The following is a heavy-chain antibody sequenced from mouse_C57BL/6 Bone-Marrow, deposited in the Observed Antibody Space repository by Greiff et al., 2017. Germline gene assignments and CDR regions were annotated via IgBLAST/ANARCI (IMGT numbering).Heavy chain of an antibody. CDR3: ARYPLYYGSSSYFDY. Sequence: VQLQQPGAELVRPGSSVKLSCKASGYTFTSYWMHWVKQRPIQGLEWIGNIDPSDSETHYNQKFKDKATLTVDKSSSTAYMQLSSLSSEDSAVYYCARYPLYYGSSSYFDYWGQGTTLTVSS. V-gene: IGHV1-52*01. J-gene: IGHJ2*01. CDR1: GYTFTSYW. CDR2: IDPSDSET. D-gene: IGHD1-1*01.